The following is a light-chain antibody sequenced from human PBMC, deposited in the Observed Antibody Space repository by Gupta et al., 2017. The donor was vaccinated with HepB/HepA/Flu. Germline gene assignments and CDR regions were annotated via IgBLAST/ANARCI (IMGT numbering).Light chain of an antibody. CDR1: QSIRSY. CDR2: DAS. Sequence: VLTQSPATLSLSRAGKAPLSCRASQSIRSYLAWYQQRPGQAPRLLIYDASNRATGIPARFSGSGSGTDFTLTISSLEPEDFAVYYCQQRSNRPLTFGGGTKVEIK. V-gene: IGKV3-11*01. CDR3: QQRSNRPLT. J-gene: IGKJ4*02.